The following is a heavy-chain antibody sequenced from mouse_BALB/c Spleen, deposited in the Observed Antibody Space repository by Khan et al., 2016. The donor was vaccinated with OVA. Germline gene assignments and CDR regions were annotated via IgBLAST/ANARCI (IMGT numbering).Heavy chain of an antibody. Sequence: EVQLQESGPGLVKPSQSLSLTCTVTGYPITSGYGWNWIRQFPGNKLEWMGYISYSGSTNYNPSLKSRISITRDTSKNQFFLQLNSVTTEDTATXYCARTARIKYWGQGTTLTVSS. CDR3: ARTARIKY. CDR2: ISYSGST. V-gene: IGHV3-2*02. J-gene: IGHJ2*01. D-gene: IGHD1-2*01. CDR1: GYPITSGYG.